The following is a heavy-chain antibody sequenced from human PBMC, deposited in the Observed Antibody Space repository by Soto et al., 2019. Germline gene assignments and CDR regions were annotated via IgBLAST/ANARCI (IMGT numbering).Heavy chain of an antibody. CDR2: ISAYNGNT. CDR3: ARQAEGGYNYGY. V-gene: IGHV1-18*01. D-gene: IGHD5-12*01. CDR1: GYTVTRYE. Sequence: ASGKVSCKASGYTVTRYEFNGVRRAPGQGLEWMGWISAYNGNTNYAQKLQGRVTMTTDTSTTTAYMELRSLRSEDTAVYYCARQAEGGYNYGYWGQGTLVTVSS. J-gene: IGHJ4*02.